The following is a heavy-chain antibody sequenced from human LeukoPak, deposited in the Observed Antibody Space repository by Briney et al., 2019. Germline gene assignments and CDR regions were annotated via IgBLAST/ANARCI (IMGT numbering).Heavy chain of an antibody. Sequence: AETVSLTCTVWGGPISTYYWSWIRQPPGKGREGIGNIYYSGSTNYTPSLKSRVTISVDTSKNQFSLKLSSVTAADTAVYYCARGDDCSYSSCERRWFDPWGQGTLVTVSS. CDR2: IYYSGST. CDR1: GGPISTYY. V-gene: IGHV4-59*08. CDR3: ARGDDCSYSSCERRWFDP. J-gene: IGHJ5*02. D-gene: IGHD2-2*01.